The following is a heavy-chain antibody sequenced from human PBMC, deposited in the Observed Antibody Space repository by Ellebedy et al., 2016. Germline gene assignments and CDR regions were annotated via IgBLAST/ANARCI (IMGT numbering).Heavy chain of an antibody. Sequence: GGSLRLSXAASGFTFSSYGMHWVRQAPGKGLEWVAVISYDGSNKYYADSVKGRFTISRDNSKNTLYLQMNSLRAEDTAMYYCARYPGIAVAGNEGDFDYWGQGTLVTVSS. V-gene: IGHV3-30*03. CDR3: ARYPGIAVAGNEGDFDY. CDR1: GFTFSSYG. D-gene: IGHD6-19*01. J-gene: IGHJ4*02. CDR2: ISYDGSNK.